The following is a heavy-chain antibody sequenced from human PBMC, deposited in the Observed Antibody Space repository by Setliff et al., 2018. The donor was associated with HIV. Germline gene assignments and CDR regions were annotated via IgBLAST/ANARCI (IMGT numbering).Heavy chain of an antibody. D-gene: IGHD2-2*01. CDR2: IIPIFGEA. Sequence: VASVKVSCKASGGTFNSFAINWVRQAPGQGLEWIGKIIPIFGEANYAQKFQGRVTITADESASTAYMELSSLRSEDTAVYYCTRHRVVPAALNWFDPWGQGTLVTVSS. V-gene: IGHV1-69*13. CDR3: TRHRVVPAALNWFDP. CDR1: GGTFNSFA. J-gene: IGHJ5*02.